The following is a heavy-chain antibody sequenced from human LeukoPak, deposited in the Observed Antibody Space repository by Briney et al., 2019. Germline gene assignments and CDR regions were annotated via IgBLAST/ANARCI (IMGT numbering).Heavy chain of an antibody. J-gene: IGHJ1*01. CDR1: GYTFTGYY. CDR2: INPNNGGT. Sequence: ASVKVSCKASGYTFTGYYMHWVRQAPGQGHEWMGWINPNNGGTKYAQKFQGRVTMTRDTSFSTAYMELGGLRSDDTAVYYCATTPVSYFYDSVGYSLSWGYFQHWGQGTLVTVSS. CDR3: ATTPVSYFYDSVGYSLSWGYFQH. D-gene: IGHD3-22*01. V-gene: IGHV1-2*02.